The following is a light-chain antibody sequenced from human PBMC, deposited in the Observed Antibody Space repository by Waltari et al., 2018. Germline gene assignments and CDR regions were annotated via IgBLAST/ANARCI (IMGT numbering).Light chain of an antibody. CDR1: QSVSKY. J-gene: IGKJ1*01. V-gene: IGKV3-20*01. CDR3: QKYGTLPAT. CDR2: DAS. Sequence: IVCPQSPGTPALSPGARATLTCRSSQSVSKYLAWYQQKPGQAPRLLIYDASTRATGIPDRFSATGWGTDFSLSISRLEPEDFAVYYCQKYGTLPATFGQGTKVQMK.